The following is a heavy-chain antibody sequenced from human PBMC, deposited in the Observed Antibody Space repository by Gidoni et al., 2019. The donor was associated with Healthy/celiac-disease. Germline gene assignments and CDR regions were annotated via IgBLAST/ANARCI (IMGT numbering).Heavy chain of an antibody. Sequence: QVQLQQWGAGLLKPPETLSLTCAVYGGSFSGYDWSWIRQPPGKGLEWIGEINHSGSTNYNPSLKSRVTISVDTSKNQFSLKLSSVTAADTAVYYCARSRLLWFGENLAFDIWGQGTMVTVSS. J-gene: IGHJ3*02. V-gene: IGHV4-34*01. CDR2: INHSGST. CDR3: ARSRLLWFGENLAFDI. D-gene: IGHD3-10*01. CDR1: GGSFSGYD.